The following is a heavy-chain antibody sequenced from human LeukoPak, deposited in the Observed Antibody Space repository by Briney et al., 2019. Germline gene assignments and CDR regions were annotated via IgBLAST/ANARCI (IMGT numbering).Heavy chain of an antibody. J-gene: IGHJ5*02. D-gene: IGHD6-13*01. CDR1: GFTFSSYA. CDR2: ISGSGFNI. Sequence: GGSLRLSCAASGFTFSSYAMSWVRQAPGKGLEWVSAISGSGFNINYADSVKGRFTISRDNSKNTLYLQMNSLRAEDTAVYYCARDSTAAGTGWFDPWGQGTLVTVSS. CDR3: ARDSTAAGTGWFDP. V-gene: IGHV3-23*01.